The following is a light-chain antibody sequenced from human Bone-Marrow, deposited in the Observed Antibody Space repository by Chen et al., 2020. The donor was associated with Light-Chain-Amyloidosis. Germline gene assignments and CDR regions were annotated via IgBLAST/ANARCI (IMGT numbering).Light chain of an antibody. V-gene: IGLV2-8*01. CDR3: SSYGGRTNLG. CDR2: EVS. J-gene: IGLJ2*01. Sequence: QSALTQPPSASGSLGQSVTISCTGTSSDVGGYNYVSWYQQHPGKAPKIMISEVSKRPSGVPDRFSGPTAGHTASLAVSGVPPDDEADYYCSSYGGRTNLGFGGGTKLTVL. CDR1: SSDVGGYNY.